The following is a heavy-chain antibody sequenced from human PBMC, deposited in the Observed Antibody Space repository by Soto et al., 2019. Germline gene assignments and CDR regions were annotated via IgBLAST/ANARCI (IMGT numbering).Heavy chain of an antibody. CDR3: ARDLGYCSGGSCYPDAFDI. Sequence: QVQLVQSGAEVKKPGASVKVSCKASGYTFTSYAMHWVRQAPGQRLAWMGWINAGNGNTKYSQKFQGRVTITRDTSASTAYMELSSLRSEDTAVYYCARDLGYCSGGSCYPDAFDIWGQGTMVTVSS. CDR2: INAGNGNT. V-gene: IGHV1-3*01. CDR1: GYTFTSYA. J-gene: IGHJ3*02. D-gene: IGHD2-15*01.